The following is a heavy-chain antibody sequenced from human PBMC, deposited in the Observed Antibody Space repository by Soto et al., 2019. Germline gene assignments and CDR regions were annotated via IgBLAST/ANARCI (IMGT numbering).Heavy chain of an antibody. Sequence: QMQLEQSGAEVKKPGSSVKVSCKASGGTLSDHGVAWLRQAPGQGLEWMGGTIPVFNTAKYAQKFQGRVTVTADKFTNIAYMGLSSLRSEDTAFYFWARGAYGSGNYYNGPSAFDIWGQGTMVIVSS. V-gene: IGHV1-69*06. CDR1: GGTLSDHG. D-gene: IGHD3-10*01. J-gene: IGHJ3*02. CDR3: ARGAYGSGNYYNGPSAFDI. CDR2: TIPVFNTA.